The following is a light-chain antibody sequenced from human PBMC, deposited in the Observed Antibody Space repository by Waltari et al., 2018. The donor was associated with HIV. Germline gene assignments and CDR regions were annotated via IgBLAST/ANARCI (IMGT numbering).Light chain of an antibody. CDR1: SIGSKG. Sequence: SYLLTQPPSVPVAPGKTARITCGGDSIGSKGVHWYQKKPSQAPVLVVYDDSDRPPGIPDRFSGSSSWNTATLTISRVEAGDEAYFYCQVWDSSTDLRVFGGGTKLTVL. J-gene: IGLJ2*01. CDR2: DDS. V-gene: IGLV3-21*03. CDR3: QVWDSSTDLRV.